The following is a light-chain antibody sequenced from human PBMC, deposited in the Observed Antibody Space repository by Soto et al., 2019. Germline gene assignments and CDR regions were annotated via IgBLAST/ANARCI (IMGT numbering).Light chain of an antibody. CDR1: GSDVGGYNY. CDR3: CSYAGSYTYV. CDR2: DVS. Sequence: QSVLTQPRSVSGSPGQSVTISCTGTGSDVGGYNYVSWYQQYPDKAPKVMIYDVSKRPAGVPDRFSGSKSGNTASLTISGLQADDEADYYCCSYAGSYTYVFGIGTKLTVL. V-gene: IGLV2-11*01. J-gene: IGLJ1*01.